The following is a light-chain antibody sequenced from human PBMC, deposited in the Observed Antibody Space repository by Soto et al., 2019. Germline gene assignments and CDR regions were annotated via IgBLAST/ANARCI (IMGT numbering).Light chain of an antibody. CDR1: QSVSSY. CDR2: GAS. J-gene: IGKJ4*01. CDR3: QQYNNWAPFT. Sequence: EIVMTQSPATLSVSPGERATISCRASQSVSSYLAWYQQKPGQAPRLLIYGASTRDTGIPARFSGSGSGTEFTLTISSRQSEEVAVSYCQQYNNWAPFTFGRGTKVEIK. V-gene: IGKV3-15*01.